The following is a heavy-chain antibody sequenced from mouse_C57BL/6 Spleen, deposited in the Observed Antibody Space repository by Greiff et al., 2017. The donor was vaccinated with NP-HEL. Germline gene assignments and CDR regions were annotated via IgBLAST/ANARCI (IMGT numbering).Heavy chain of an antibody. CDR1: GYTFTDYE. J-gene: IGHJ3*01. V-gene: IGHV1-15*01. CDR3: TRGLYGSSYGVAY. D-gene: IGHD1-1*01. Sequence: QVQLQQSGAELVRPGASVTLSCKASGYTFTDYEMHWVKQTPVHGLEWIGAIDPETGGTAYNQKFKGKAILTADKSSSTAYMELRSLTSEDSAVYYCTRGLYGSSYGVAYWGQGTLVTVSA. CDR2: IDPETGGT.